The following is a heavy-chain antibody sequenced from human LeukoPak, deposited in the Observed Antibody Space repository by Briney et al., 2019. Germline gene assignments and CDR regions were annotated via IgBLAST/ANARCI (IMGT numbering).Heavy chain of an antibody. CDR2: INHSGST. D-gene: IGHD3-3*01. J-gene: IGHJ5*02. CDR1: GGSFSGYY. V-gene: IGHV4-34*01. Sequence: SETLSLTCAVFGGSFSGYYWTWIRQPPGKGLEWVGEINHSGSTNYSPSLKSRVTISVDTSKDQFSLKLSSVTAADTAVYYCANARFGGRWFDPWGQGTLVTVSS. CDR3: ANARFGGRWFDP.